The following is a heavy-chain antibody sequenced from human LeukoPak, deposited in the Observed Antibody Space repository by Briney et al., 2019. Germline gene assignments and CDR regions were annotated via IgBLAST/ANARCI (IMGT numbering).Heavy chain of an antibody. Sequence: ASVKVSCKASGYTFTSYGISWVRQAPGQGLEWMGWISAFNGNTNYAQKLQGRVTMTTDTSTSTAYMELRSLRSDGTAVYYCARASYYYGSRGDNWFDPWGQGTVVTVPS. CDR3: ARASYYYGSRGDNWFDP. D-gene: IGHD3-22*01. V-gene: IGHV1-18*01. J-gene: IGHJ5*02. CDR1: GYTFTSYG. CDR2: ISAFNGNT.